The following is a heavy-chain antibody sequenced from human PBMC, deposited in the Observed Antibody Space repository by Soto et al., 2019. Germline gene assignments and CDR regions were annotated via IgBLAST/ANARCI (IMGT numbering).Heavy chain of an antibody. V-gene: IGHV1-46*01. CDR2: INPSGGST. D-gene: IGHD4-17*01. Sequence: ASVKVSCKASGYTFTSYYMHWVRQAPGQGLEWMGIINPSGGSTSYAQKFQGRVTMTRDTSTSTVYMELSSLRSEDTAVYYRARDSATTVTTDPSAFDIWGQGTMVTVSS. J-gene: IGHJ3*02. CDR3: ARDSATTVTTDPSAFDI. CDR1: GYTFTSYY.